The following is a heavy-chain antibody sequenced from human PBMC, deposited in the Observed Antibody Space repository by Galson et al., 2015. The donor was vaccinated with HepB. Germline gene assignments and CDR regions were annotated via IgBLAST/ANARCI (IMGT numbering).Heavy chain of an antibody. D-gene: IGHD4-17*01. J-gene: IGHJ4*02. CDR1: GFTFHNYW. Sequence: SLRLSCAAPGFTFHNYWMNWVRHTPGKGLEWVASMKQDGGEKHYLDAVRGRFTISGDAATNSLLLQMNSLRAEDTAVYRCYDGHYSGRWGRGTQVTVSS. V-gene: IGHV3-7*01. CDR2: MKQDGGEK. CDR3: YDGHYSGR.